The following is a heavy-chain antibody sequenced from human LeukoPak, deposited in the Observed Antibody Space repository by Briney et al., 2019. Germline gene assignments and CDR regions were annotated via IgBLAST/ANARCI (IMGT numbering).Heavy chain of an antibody. V-gene: IGHV3-7*01. CDR3: TREAAAGIDY. CDR2: IRQDGSEK. J-gene: IGHJ4*02. Sequence: GGSLRLSCAASGFTFSTYWMSWVRQAPGKGLEWVANIRQDGSEKYYLDSVKGRFTISRDNAKNSLYLQMNSLRAEDTAVYFCTREAAAGIDYWGQGTLVTVSS. D-gene: IGHD6-13*01. CDR1: GFTFSTYW.